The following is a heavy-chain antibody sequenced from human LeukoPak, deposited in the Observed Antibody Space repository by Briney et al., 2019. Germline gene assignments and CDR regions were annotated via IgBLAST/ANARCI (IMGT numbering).Heavy chain of an antibody. CDR1: GYTFTGYY. J-gene: IGHJ4*02. V-gene: IGHV1-2*02. CDR2: INPNSGGT. D-gene: IGHD1-26*01. CDR3: ARGPTVVGAPIDYFDY. Sequence: ASVKVSCKASGYTFTGYYMHWVRQAPGQGLEWMGWINPNSGGTNYAQKFQGRVTMTRDTSISTAYMELSRLRSDDTAVYYCARGPTVVGAPIDYFDYWGQGTLVTVSS.